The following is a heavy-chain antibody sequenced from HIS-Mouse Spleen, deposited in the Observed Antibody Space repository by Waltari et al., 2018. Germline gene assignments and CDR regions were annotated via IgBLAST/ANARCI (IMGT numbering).Heavy chain of an antibody. J-gene: IGHJ2*01. CDR2: IYYSGST. CDR1: GGSISSSSYD. V-gene: IGHV4-39*07. CDR3: AREIPYSSSWYDWYFDL. Sequence: QLQLQESGPGLVKPSETLSPTCTVSGGSISSSSYDWGWIRQTPGKGLEWLGSIYYSGSTYYNPSLKSRVTISVDTSKNQFSLKLSSVTAADTAVYYCAREIPYSSSWYDWYFDLWGRGTLVTVSS. D-gene: IGHD6-13*01.